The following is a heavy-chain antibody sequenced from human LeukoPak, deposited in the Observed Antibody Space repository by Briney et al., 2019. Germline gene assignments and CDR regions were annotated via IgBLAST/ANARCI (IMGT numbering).Heavy chain of an antibody. CDR2: IWYDGSNK. J-gene: IGHJ4*02. D-gene: IGHD3-22*01. V-gene: IGHV3-33*01. Sequence: QAGGSLRLSCAASGFTSSSYGMHWVRQAPGKGLEWVAVIWYDGSNKYYADSVKGRFTISRDNSKNTLYLQMNSLRAEDTAVYYCARSLYYYDSRDFDYWGQGTLVTVSS. CDR3: ARSLYYYDSRDFDY. CDR1: GFTSSSYG.